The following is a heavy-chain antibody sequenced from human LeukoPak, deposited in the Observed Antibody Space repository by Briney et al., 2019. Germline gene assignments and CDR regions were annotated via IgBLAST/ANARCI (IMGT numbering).Heavy chain of an antibody. CDR2: MNPNSGNT. Sequence: ASVKVSCKASGYTFTSYDINWVRQATGQGLEWMGWMNPNSGNTVYGQKFQGRVTMTRNTSISTAYMELSSLRSEDTAVYYCATIQEGSDFWSGRFDYWGQGTLVTVSS. CDR1: GYTFTSYD. J-gene: IGHJ4*02. V-gene: IGHV1-8*01. D-gene: IGHD3-3*01. CDR3: ATIQEGSDFWSGRFDY.